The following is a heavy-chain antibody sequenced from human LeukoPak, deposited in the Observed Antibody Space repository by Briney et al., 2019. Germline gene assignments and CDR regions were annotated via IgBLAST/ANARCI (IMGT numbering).Heavy chain of an antibody. CDR2: IYSGGST. CDR1: GFTVSSNY. V-gene: IGHV3-53*01. J-gene: IGHJ4*02. D-gene: IGHD6-19*01. Sequence: GGSLRLSCAASGFTVSSNYMSWVRQAPGKGLEWVSVIYSGGSTYYADSVKGRFTISRDNAKSSLYLQMNSLRADDTAVYYCARGSTVAGTRTVPSPERWGQGTLVTVSS. CDR3: ARGSTVAGTRTVPSPER.